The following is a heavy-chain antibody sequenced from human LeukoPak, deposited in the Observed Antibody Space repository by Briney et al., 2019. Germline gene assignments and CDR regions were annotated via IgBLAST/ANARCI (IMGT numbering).Heavy chain of an antibody. CDR1: GGTFSSYA. V-gene: IGHV1-69*05. D-gene: IGHD2-2*02. CDR2: IIPIFGTA. CDR3: ARDRCSSTSCYIEFDY. J-gene: IGHJ4*02. Sequence: SVKVSCKASGGTFSSYAISWVRQAPGQGLEWMGGIIPIFGTANYAQKFQGRVTITTDESTSTAYMELSSLRSEDTAVHYCARDRCSSTSCYIEFDYWGQGTLVTVSS.